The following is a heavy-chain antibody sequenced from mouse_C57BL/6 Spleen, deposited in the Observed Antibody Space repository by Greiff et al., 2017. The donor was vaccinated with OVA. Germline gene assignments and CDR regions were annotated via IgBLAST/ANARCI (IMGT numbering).Heavy chain of an antibody. J-gene: IGHJ3*01. Sequence: VQLQQSGPGLVKPSQSLSLTCSVTGYSITSGYYWNWIRQFPGNKLEWMGYISYDGSNNYNPSLKNRISITRDTSKNQFFLKLNSVTTEDTATYYCARPYGSSPQFAYWGQGTLVTVSA. CDR1: GYSITSGYY. CDR3: ARPYGSSPQFAY. D-gene: IGHD1-1*01. CDR2: ISYDGSN. V-gene: IGHV3-6*01.